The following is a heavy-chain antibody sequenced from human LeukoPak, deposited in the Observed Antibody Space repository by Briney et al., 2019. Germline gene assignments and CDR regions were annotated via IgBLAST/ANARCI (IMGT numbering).Heavy chain of an antibody. CDR1: GGSISSYY. Sequence: SETLSLTCTVSGGSISSYYWSWIRQHPGKGLEWIGYIYYSGSTYYNPSPKSRITISVDTSQNQFSLYLNSVTAADTVLYYCARGARDSCSGGGCYSFDPWGQGTLVTVSS. CDR3: ARGARDSCSGGGCYSFDP. V-gene: IGHV4-59*06. J-gene: IGHJ5*02. CDR2: IYYSGST. D-gene: IGHD2-15*01.